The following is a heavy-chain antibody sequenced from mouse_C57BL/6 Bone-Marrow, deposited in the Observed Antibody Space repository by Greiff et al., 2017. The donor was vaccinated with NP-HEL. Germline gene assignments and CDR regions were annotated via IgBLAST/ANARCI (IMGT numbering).Heavy chain of an antibody. CDR3: ACYPPPTGPYAMDY. CDR1: GFTFTDYY. V-gene: IGHV7-3*01. CDR2: IRHKANGYTT. D-gene: IGHD1-1*01. Sequence: EVKVVESGGGLVQPGGSLSLSCAASGFTFTDYYMSWVRQPPGKALEWLGFIRHKANGYTTEYSASVKGRFTISRANSPSLLHLQMNALRAEDCATYDCACYPPPTGPYAMDYWGQGTSVTVSS. J-gene: IGHJ4*01.